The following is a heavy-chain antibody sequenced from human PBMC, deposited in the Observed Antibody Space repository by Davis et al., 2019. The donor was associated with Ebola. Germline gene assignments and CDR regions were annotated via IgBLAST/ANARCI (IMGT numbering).Heavy chain of an antibody. J-gene: IGHJ4*02. CDR3: ARGPGSL. D-gene: IGHD1-26*01. V-gene: IGHV3-30*03. CDR2: ISYDGSNK. Sequence: GESLKISCAASGFSFSSYGMHWVRQAPGKGLEWVAFISYDGSNKNYADSVKGRFTISRDNSKNTLYLQMNSLRAEDTAVYYCARGPGSLWGQGTLVTVSS. CDR1: GFSFSSYG.